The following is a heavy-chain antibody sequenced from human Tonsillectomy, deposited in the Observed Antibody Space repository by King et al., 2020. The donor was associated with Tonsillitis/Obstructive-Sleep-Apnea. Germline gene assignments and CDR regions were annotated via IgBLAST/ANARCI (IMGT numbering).Heavy chain of an antibody. CDR1: GGSISSYY. CDR2: IYYSGST. V-gene: IGHV4-59*01. J-gene: IGHJ4*02. D-gene: IGHD3-10*01. CDR3: ARTSWFGELSLDY. Sequence: VQLKESGPGLVKPSETLSLTCTVSGGSISSYYWSWIRQPPGKGLEWIGYIYYSGSTNYNPSLKSRVTISVDTSKNQFSLKLSSVTAADTAVYYCARTSWFGELSLDYWGQGTLVTVSS.